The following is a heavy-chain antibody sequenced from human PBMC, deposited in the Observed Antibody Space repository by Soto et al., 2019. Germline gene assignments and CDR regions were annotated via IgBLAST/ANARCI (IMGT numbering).Heavy chain of an antibody. CDR1: RFTFSRYG. D-gene: IGHD3-22*01. Sequence: QEQLVESGGGVVQPGRSLRLFYAASRFTFSRYGMHWVRQAPGKGLEWVALIWYDGSNKYYADSLKGRFTISRDNSKNTLYLQLNSLRAEDTAVYYCARGNYESSGSLDYWGQGTLVTVSS. CDR3: ARGNYESSGSLDY. J-gene: IGHJ4*02. CDR2: IWYDGSNK. V-gene: IGHV3-33*01.